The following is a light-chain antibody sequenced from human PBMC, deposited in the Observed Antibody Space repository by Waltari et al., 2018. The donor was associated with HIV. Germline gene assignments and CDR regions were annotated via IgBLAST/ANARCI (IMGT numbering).Light chain of an antibody. J-gene: IGLJ1*01. CDR3: CSYAGGSAFYV. CDR2: EVS. V-gene: IGLV2-23*02. CDR1: RSDVGNYEL. Sequence: QSALTQPASVSGSPGQSITLSCTGTRSDVGNYELVSWYPPLPGKAPQLMIYEVSKRPAWVSNRFSGSKSGNTASLTISGLQAEDEGEYYCCSYAGGSAFYVFGTGTKVTVL.